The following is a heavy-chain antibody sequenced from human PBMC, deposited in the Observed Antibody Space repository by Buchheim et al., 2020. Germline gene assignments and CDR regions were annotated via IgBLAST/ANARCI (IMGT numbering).Heavy chain of an antibody. CDR2: IGTGGET. Sequence: EVQLVESGGGVVQPGGSLRLSCAASGFNFSSHEMHWVRQRLGRGLQWVSGIGTGGETYFLDSVKGRFTISREDAKNYLYLQINTLRVEDTAVYYCAREGLVSSEFDYWGQGT. J-gene: IGHJ4*02. D-gene: IGHD5/OR15-5a*01. CDR1: GFNFSSHE. CDR3: AREGLVSSEFDY. V-gene: IGHV3-13*01.